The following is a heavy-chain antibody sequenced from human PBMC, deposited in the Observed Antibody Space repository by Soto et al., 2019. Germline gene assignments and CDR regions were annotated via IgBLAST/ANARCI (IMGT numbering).Heavy chain of an antibody. CDR2: INHSGST. CDR3: ARGPRDLGGYSDY. V-gene: IGHV4-34*01. Sequence: QVQLQQWGAGLLKPSETLSLTCAVYGGSFSGYYWSWIRQPPGKGLEWIGEINHSGSTNYNPSLKSRVTISVDTSKNQFSLKLSSVTAADTAVYYCARGPRDLGGYSDYWGQGTLVTVSS. CDR1: GGSFSGYY. J-gene: IGHJ4*02. D-gene: IGHD2-21*01.